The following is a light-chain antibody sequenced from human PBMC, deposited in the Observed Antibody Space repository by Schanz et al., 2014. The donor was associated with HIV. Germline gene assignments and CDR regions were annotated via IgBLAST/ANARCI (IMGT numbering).Light chain of an antibody. CDR3: CSYAGRCL. J-gene: IGLJ2*01. CDR2: GNS. CDR1: TSNIGANYD. V-gene: IGLV1-40*01. Sequence: QSVLTQPPSVSGAPGQGVTISCTGSTSNIGANYDVHWYQQLPGTAPKLLIYGNSNRPSGVPDRFSGSKSGTSASLAITGLQAEDEADYYCCSYAGRCLFGGGTKLTVL.